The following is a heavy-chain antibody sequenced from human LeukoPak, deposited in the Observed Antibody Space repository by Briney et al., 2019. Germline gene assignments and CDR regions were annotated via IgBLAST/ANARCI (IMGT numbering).Heavy chain of an antibody. V-gene: IGHV3-53*01. CDR1: GFTNY. J-gene: IGHJ5*02. CDR2: IYSSGST. CDR3: ARDLLEPEMAA. D-gene: IGHD5-24*01. Sequence: GGSLRLSCGASGFTNYMSWVRQAPDRGLEWVSSIYSSGSTYYADSVRGRFTISRDKTKNTLFLLTNSLRVEDTALYYCARDLLEPEMAAWGLETLVTVSS.